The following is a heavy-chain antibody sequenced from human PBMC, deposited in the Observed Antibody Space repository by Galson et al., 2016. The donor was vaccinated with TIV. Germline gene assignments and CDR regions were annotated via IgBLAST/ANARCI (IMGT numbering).Heavy chain of an antibody. D-gene: IGHD2-21*01. V-gene: IGHV1-3*01. CDR1: GYTFAIYA. Sequence: SVKDSCKASGYTFAIYAMHWVRQAPGQRLEWLGWFNAGNGNTKYSQKFQGRATITWDTSASTAYMELSSLRFEDTAVYYCARPPYCGGDCYKYDHWGQGTRVTVYS. CDR2: FNAGNGNT. CDR3: ARPPYCGGDCYKYDH. J-gene: IGHJ4*02.